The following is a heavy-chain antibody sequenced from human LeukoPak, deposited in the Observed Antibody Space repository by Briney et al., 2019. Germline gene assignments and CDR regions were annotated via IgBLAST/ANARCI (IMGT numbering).Heavy chain of an antibody. Sequence: SETLSLTCTVSGGSISSSSYYWGWIRQPTGKGLEWIGSIYYSGSTYYNPSLKSRVTISVDTSKNQFSLKLSSVTATDTAVYYCARTDSKSYSSGWYNYWGQGTLVTVSS. CDR3: ARTDSKSYSSGWYNY. CDR2: IYYSGST. CDR1: GGSISSSSYY. J-gene: IGHJ4*02. V-gene: IGHV4-39*01. D-gene: IGHD6-19*01.